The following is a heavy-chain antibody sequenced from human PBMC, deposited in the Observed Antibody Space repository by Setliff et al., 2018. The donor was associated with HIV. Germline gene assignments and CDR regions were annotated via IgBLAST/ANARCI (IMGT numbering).Heavy chain of an antibody. CDR3: ARGPAGHYDSTGYYPYY. Sequence: ASVKVSCKASGYTFTSYGISWVRQAPGQGLEWMGWISGYNGNTNYAQKLQGRVTMTTDTSTSTAYMELRSLRSDDTAVYYCARGPAGHYDSTGYYPYYWGQGRLVTVSS. CDR1: GYTFTSYG. D-gene: IGHD3-22*01. J-gene: IGHJ4*02. V-gene: IGHV1-18*01. CDR2: ISGYNGNT.